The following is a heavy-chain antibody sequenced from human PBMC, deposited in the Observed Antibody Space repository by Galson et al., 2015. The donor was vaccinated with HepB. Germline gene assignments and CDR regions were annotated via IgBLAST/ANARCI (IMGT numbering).Heavy chain of an antibody. Sequence: SLRLSCAASGFTFSSYAMSWVRQAPGKGLEWVSAISGSGGSTYYADSVKGRFTISRDNSKNTLYLQMNSLRAEDTAVYYCAKGNGRGYDFWSGYRRGGAFDIWGQGTMVTVSS. J-gene: IGHJ3*02. CDR2: ISGSGGST. CDR3: AKGNGRGYDFWSGYRRGGAFDI. CDR1: GFTFSSYA. D-gene: IGHD3-3*01. V-gene: IGHV3-23*01.